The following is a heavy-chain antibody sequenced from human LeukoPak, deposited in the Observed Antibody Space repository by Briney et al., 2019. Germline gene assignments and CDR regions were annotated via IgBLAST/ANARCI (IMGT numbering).Heavy chain of an antibody. D-gene: IGHD5-24*01. J-gene: IGHJ2*01. CDR2: IYYSGST. CDR3: ARDPGDGYNYGWYFDL. V-gene: IGHV4-59*01. Sequence: SETLSLTCTVSGGSISSYYWSWIRQPPGKGLQWIGYIYYSGSTNYNPSLKSRVTISVDTSKNQFSLKLSSVTAADTAVYYCARDPGDGYNYGWYFDLWGRGTLVTVSS. CDR1: GGSISSYY.